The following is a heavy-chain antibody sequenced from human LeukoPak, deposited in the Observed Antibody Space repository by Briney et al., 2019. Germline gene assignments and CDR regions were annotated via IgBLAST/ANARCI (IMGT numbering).Heavy chain of an antibody. CDR3: ARSYSRFFYYYMDV. Sequence: SETLSLTCGVYGGSFSGYYWSWIRQPPGKGLEWIGEINHSGNTNYNPSLKSRVTISVDTSKNQFSLKLSSVTAADTAVYYCARSYSRFFYYYMDVWGKGTTVTISS. CDR2: INHSGNT. D-gene: IGHD6-13*01. J-gene: IGHJ6*03. V-gene: IGHV4-34*01. CDR1: GGSFSGYY.